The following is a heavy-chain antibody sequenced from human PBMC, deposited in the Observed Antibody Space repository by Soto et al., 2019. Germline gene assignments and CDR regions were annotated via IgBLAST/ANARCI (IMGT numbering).Heavy chain of an antibody. CDR2: ISGGGRPI. V-gene: IGHV3-48*02. J-gene: IGHJ4*02. Sequence: EVQLVESGGGSVQPGGSLRLSCAASGFTFSTFSMNWVRQAPGRGLEWISYISGGGRPISYADSVKGRFTISRDNAKNSINQQMDSLTDEDTSVYYCARDLGWAFDSWGQGNLVTVSS. D-gene: IGHD6-19*01. CDR1: GFTFSTFS. CDR3: ARDLGWAFDS.